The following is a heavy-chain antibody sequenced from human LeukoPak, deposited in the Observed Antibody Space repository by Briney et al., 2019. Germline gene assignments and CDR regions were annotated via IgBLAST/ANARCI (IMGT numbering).Heavy chain of an antibody. V-gene: IGHV3-23*01. CDR2: ISGSGTRT. J-gene: IGHJ4*02. D-gene: IGHD5-12*01. CDR1: GFTFSSYA. Sequence: PGGSLRLSCAASGFTFSSYAISWVRQAPGKGLEWVSAISGSGTRTYYADSVKGRFTISRDNSKNTLYLQMNSLRAEDMAIYYCAKGSLMDVVATMGDYWGQGNLVTVSS. CDR3: AKGSLMDVVATMGDY.